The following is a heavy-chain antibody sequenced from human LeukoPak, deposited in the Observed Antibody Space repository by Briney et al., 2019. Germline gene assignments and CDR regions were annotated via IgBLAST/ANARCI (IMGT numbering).Heavy chain of an antibody. J-gene: IGHJ5*02. CDR3: ARCYGDYVGVWDFEFDP. Sequence: GGSLRLSXAASGFTFSSYSMNWVRQAPGKGLEWVSSISSSSSYIYYADSVKGRFTISRDNAKNSLYLQMNSLRAEDTAVYYCARCYGDYVGVWDFEFDPWGQGTLVTVSS. CDR2: ISSSSSYI. CDR1: GFTFSSYS. V-gene: IGHV3-21*01. D-gene: IGHD4-17*01.